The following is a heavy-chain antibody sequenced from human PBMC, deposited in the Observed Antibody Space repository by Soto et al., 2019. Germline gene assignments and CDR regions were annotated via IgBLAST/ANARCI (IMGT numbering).Heavy chain of an antibody. D-gene: IGHD6-13*01. CDR3: ARSPSSWYSDY. J-gene: IGHJ4*02. CDR1: GASISSSY. CDR2: IYYSGST. Sequence: SETLSLTCTVSGASISSSYWSWIRQPPGKGLEWIGYIYYSGSTNYNPSLKSRVTISVDTSKNQFSLNLSSVTAADTAVYYCARSPSSWYSDYWGQGTLVTVSS. V-gene: IGHV4-59*01.